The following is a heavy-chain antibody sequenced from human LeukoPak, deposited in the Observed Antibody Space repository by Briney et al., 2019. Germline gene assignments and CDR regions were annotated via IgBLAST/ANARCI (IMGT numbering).Heavy chain of an antibody. D-gene: IGHD1-26*01. Sequence: PSETLSLTCAVYGGSSSGYYWSWIRQPPGKGLEWIGEINHSGSTNYNPSLKSRVTISVDTSKNQFSLKLSSVTAADTAVYYCARGGVGATSFDYWGQGTLVTVSS. CDR1: GGSSSGYY. J-gene: IGHJ4*02. V-gene: IGHV4-34*01. CDR2: INHSGST. CDR3: ARGGVGATSFDY.